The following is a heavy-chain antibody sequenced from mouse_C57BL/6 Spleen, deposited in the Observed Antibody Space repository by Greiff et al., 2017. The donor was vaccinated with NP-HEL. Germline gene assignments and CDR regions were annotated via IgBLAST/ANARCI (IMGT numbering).Heavy chain of an antibody. V-gene: IGHV1-50*01. CDR1: GYTFTSYW. J-gene: IGHJ3*01. CDR2: IDPSDSYT. CDR3: ARSDDDGAY. D-gene: IGHD2-4*01. Sequence: QVQLKESGAELVKPGASVKLSCKASGYTFTSYWMQWVKQRPGQGLEWIGEIDPSDSYTNYNQKFKGKATLTVDTSSSTAYMQLSSLTSEDSAVYYCARSDDDGAYWGQGTLVTVSA.